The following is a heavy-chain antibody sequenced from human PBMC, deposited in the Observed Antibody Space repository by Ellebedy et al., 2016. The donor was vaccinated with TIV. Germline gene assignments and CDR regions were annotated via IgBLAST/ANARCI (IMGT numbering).Heavy chain of an antibody. D-gene: IGHD3-3*01. J-gene: IGHJ1*01. CDR1: GFSVSNYG. CDR3: ARDLSLYSDEF. V-gene: IGHV3-33*01. Sequence: GESLKISCAASGFSVSNYGMHWVRQAPGKGLEWVAVIWYDGIKKQYGDSVQGRFTISRDDSKNTLYLQMNSLRGEDTAVYYCARDLSLYSDEFWGQGTLVTVSS. CDR2: IWYDGIKK.